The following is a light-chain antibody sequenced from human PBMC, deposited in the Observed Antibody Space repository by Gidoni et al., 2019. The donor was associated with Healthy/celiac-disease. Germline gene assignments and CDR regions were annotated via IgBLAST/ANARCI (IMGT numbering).Light chain of an antibody. V-gene: IGLV4-69*01. CDR2: LNSDGSP. CDR3: QAWGTGIQV. Sequence: QLVLTHSPSASASLGASVNLTCTQSSRHRSYDLAWYQQQPEKGPRYLMQLNSDGSPSKGDGIPDRFSCSSSGADRYLTISSLQAGDEADYYCQAWGTGIQVFGGGTKLTVL. J-gene: IGLJ3*02. CDR1: SRHRSYD.